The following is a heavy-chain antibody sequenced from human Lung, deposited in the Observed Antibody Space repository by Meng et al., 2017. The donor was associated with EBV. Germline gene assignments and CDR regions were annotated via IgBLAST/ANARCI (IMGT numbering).Heavy chain of an antibody. CDR3: VRGLDNWNILVFVY. J-gene: IGHJ4*02. V-gene: IGHV4-34*01. CDR2: IKESEGA. Sequence: GVAPFKPSGPRSLTCGGYGEFFGDAYWTWIRQPPGKGLEWIGEIKESEGADYNPSLKSRVSISLDTSRDQFSLTLNSVTAADTAVYYCVRGLDNWNILVFVYWGQGALVTVSS. CDR1: GEFFGDAY. D-gene: IGHD1/OR15-1a*01.